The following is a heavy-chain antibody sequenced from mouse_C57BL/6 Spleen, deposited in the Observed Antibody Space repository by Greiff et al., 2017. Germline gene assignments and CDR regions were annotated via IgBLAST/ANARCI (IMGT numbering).Heavy chain of an antibody. D-gene: IGHD3-3*01. CDR3: AREGDEGNAMDY. CDR2: IYPGDGDT. V-gene: IGHV1-82*01. Sequence: VQLQQPGPELVKPGASVKISCKASGYAFSSSWMNWVKQRPGQGLEWIGRIYPGDGDTNYNGKFKGKATLTADKSSSTAYMQLSSLTSEDSAVYVCAREGDEGNAMDYWGQGTSVTVSS. CDR1: GYAFSSSW. J-gene: IGHJ4*01.